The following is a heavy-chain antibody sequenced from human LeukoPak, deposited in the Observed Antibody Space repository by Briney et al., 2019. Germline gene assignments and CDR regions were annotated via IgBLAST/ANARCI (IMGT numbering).Heavy chain of an antibody. Sequence: KTSETLSLTCTVSGDSISSGSYYWSWIRQPAGKGLEWIGRIYTSGSTNYNPSLKSRVTISVDTSKNQFSLKLSSVTAADTAVYYCARNNLDGAIGYWGQGTLVNGSS. CDR2: IYTSGST. CDR3: ARNNLDGAIGY. J-gene: IGHJ4*02. V-gene: IGHV4-61*02. D-gene: IGHD1-26*01. CDR1: GDSISSGSYY.